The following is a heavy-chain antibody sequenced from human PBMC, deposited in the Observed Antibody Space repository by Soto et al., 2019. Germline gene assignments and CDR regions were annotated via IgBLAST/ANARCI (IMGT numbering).Heavy chain of an antibody. Sequence: EVQLLESGGGLVQPGGSLRLSCAASGFTFSSYAMSWVRQAPGKGLEWVSAISGSGGSTYYADSVKGRFTISRYNSKNALYLQMNSLRAEDTAVYYCAKDRRAIIATRFDYWGQGTLVTVSS. CDR1: GFTFSSYA. CDR3: AKDRRAIIATRFDY. V-gene: IGHV3-23*01. D-gene: IGHD3-10*01. J-gene: IGHJ4*02. CDR2: ISGSGGST.